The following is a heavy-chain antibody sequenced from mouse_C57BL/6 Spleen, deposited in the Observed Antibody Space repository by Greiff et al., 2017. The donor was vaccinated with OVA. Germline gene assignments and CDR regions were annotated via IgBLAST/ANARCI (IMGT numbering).Heavy chain of an antibody. CDR1: GYTFTSYW. J-gene: IGHJ3*01. CDR2: IDPSDSYT. V-gene: IGHV1-50*01. CDR3: ARGSRWAY. Sequence: QVQLQQPGAELVKPGASVKLSCKASGYTFTSYWMQWVKQRPGQGLEWIGEIDPSDSYTNYNQKFKGKATLTVDTSSSTAYMQLSSLTSEDSAVYYCARGSRWAYWGQGTLVTVSA. D-gene: IGHD1-1*01.